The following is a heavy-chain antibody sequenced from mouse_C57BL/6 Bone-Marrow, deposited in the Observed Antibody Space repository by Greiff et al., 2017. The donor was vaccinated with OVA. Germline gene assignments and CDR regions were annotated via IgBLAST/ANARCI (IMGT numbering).Heavy chain of an antibody. CDR3: ARKKGNLAWFAY. CDR2: IHPNSGST. J-gene: IGHJ3*01. Sequence: QVQLQQPGAELVKPGASVKLSCKASGYTFTSYWMHWVKQRPGQGLEWIGMIHPNSGSTNYNEKFKSKATLTVDKSSSTAYMQLSSLTSEDSAVYYCARKKGNLAWFAYWGQGTLVTVSA. CDR1: GYTFTSYW. V-gene: IGHV1-64*01.